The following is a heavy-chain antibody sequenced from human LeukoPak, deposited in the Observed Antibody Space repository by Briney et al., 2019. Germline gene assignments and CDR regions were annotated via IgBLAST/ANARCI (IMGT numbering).Heavy chain of an antibody. CDR1: GFTFSSYA. CDR3: ARDRGVTIMDV. D-gene: IGHD3-3*01. CDR2: ISSSGSTI. V-gene: IGHV3-48*04. Sequence: GGSLRLSCAASGFTFSSYAMHWIRQAPGKGLEWVSYISSSGSTIYYADSVKGRFTISRDNAKNSLYLQMNSLRAEDTAVYYCARDRGVTIMDVWGQGTTVTVSS. J-gene: IGHJ6*02.